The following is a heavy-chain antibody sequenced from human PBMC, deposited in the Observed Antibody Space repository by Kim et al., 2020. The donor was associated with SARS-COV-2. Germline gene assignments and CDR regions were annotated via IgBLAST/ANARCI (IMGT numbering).Heavy chain of an antibody. J-gene: IGHJ3*02. CDR3: ARFPRAPFMITFGGVIVTSSDDAFDI. CDR2: ISAYNGNT. Sequence: ASVKVSCKASGYTFTSYGISWVRQAPGQGLEWMGWISAYNGNTNYAQKLQGRVTMTTDTSTSTAYMELRSLRSDDTAVYYCARFPRAPFMITFGGVIVTSSDDAFDIWGQGTMVTVSS. CDR1: GYTFTSYG. V-gene: IGHV1-18*04. D-gene: IGHD3-16*02.